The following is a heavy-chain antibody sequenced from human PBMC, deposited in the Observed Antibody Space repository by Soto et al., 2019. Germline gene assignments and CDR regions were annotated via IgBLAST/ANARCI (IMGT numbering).Heavy chain of an antibody. CDR1: GGSISSSSYY. CDR3: ARHSPYLSANWFVP. Sequence: QLQLQESGPGLVKPSETLSLTCTVSGGSISSSSYYWGWIRQPPGKGLEWIGSIYYSGSTYYNPSLKSRVTKSVHTSKNHLSRKLSYVTAADTAVYYCARHSPYLSANWFVPWGQGTLVTVSS. J-gene: IGHJ5*02. V-gene: IGHV4-39*01. CDR2: IYYSGST. D-gene: IGHD3-10*01.